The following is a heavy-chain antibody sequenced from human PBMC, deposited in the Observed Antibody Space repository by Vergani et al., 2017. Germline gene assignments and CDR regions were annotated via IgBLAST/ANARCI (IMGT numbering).Heavy chain of an antibody. D-gene: IGHD4-11*01. V-gene: IGHV4-34*01. Sequence: QVQLQQWGGGLLKPSETLSLTCVVNGGSFTSYHWTWIRQSPGEGLEWVGDIDHTGRPDYNPSLKSRLTMSVDKSRNQFSLTLNSVTATDTAIYFCARVNTETNGHLYYYYYMDVWAHGPAVTVS. J-gene: IGHJ6*03. CDR2: IDHTGRP. CDR3: ARVNTETNGHLYYYYYMDV. CDR1: GGSFTSYH.